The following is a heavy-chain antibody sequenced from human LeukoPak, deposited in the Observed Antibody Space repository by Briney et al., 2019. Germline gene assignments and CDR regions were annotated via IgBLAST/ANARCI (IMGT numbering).Heavy chain of an antibody. V-gene: IGHV3-33*08. J-gene: IGHJ4*02. D-gene: IGHD1-7*01. CDR3: GRGGNYPGF. CDR2: LWSDERIK. CDR1: GFSFSDSG. Sequence: PGRSLRLSCEASGFSFSDSGMHWVRQAPGKGLEWVAVLWSDERIKYYADPVKGRFTISRDNAKNSLFLQMNSLRVEDTAVYYCGRGGNYPGFWGQGALVTVSS.